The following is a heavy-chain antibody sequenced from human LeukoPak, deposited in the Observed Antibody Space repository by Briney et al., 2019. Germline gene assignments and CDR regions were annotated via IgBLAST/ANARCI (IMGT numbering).Heavy chain of an antibody. CDR2: INHSGST. CDR1: GGSFSGYY. V-gene: IGHV4-34*01. J-gene: IGHJ6*03. CDR3: ARGGGGDIVVVPAAHMDV. D-gene: IGHD2-2*01. Sequence: SETLSLTCAVYGGSFSGYYWSWIRQPPGKGLEWIGEINHSGSTNHNPSLKSRVTISVDTSKNQFSLKLSSVTAADTAVYYCARGGGGDIVVVPAAHMDVWGKGTTVTVSS.